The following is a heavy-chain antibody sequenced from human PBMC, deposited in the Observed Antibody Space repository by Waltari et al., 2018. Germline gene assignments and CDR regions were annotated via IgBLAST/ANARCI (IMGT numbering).Heavy chain of an antibody. CDR1: GGSISSHS. V-gene: IGHV4-59*11. D-gene: IGHD3-16*01. CDR2: IYYSGST. J-gene: IGHJ4*02. CDR3: ARSPGGFDY. Sequence: QVQLQESGPGLVKPSETLSLTCTVSGGSISSHSWSWIRQPPGKGLEWIGYIYYSGSTNYNPSLKSRVTISVDTSKNQFSLKLSSVTAADTAVYYCARSPGGFDYWGQGTLVTVSS.